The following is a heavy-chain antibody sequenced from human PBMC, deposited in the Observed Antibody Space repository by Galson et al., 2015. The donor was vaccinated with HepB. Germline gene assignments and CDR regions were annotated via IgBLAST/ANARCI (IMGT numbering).Heavy chain of an antibody. V-gene: IGHV3-7*03. CDR3: ARDQAIRGAPFDY. CDR2: IKQDGSEK. J-gene: IGHJ4*02. Sequence: SLRLSCAASGFTFSSYWMSWVRQAPGKGLEWVANIKQDGSEKYYVDSVKGRFTISRDNAKNSLYLQMNSLRAEDTAVYYCARDQAIRGAPFDYWGQGTLVTVSS. CDR1: GFTFSSYW. D-gene: IGHD3-10*01.